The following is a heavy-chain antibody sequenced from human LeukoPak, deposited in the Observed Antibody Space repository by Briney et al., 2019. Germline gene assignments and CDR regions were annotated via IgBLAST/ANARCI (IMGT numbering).Heavy chain of an antibody. CDR2: ISVTSSYI. CDR1: GFTFSSYS. D-gene: IGHD3-22*01. V-gene: IGHV3-21*01. CDR3: ARDDSSGSWYFDL. Sequence: GGSLRLSCAASGFTFSSYSMNWVRQAPGKGLEWVPSISVTSSYIYYADSVKGRFTISRDNAKNSLHLQMNSLRAEDTAVYYCARDDSSGSWYFDLWGRGTLVTVSS. J-gene: IGHJ2*01.